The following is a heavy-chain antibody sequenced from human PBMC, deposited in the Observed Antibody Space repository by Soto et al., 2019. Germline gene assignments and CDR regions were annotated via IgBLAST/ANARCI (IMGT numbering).Heavy chain of an antibody. CDR2: IYWDDDK. CDR3: AHSRPRGYSGYDESYYFDY. Sequence: QITLKESGPTLVKPTQTLTLTCTFSGFSLSTSGVGVGWIRQPPGKALEWLALIYWDDDKRYSPSLKSRLTITKDTSKNQVVLTMTNMDPVDTATYYCAHSRPRGYSGYDESYYFDYWGQGTLVTVSS. J-gene: IGHJ4*02. D-gene: IGHD5-12*01. V-gene: IGHV2-5*02. CDR1: GFSLSTSGVG.